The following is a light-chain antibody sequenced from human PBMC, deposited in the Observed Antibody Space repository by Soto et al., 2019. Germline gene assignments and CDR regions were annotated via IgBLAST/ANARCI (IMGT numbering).Light chain of an antibody. CDR1: QDIRNY. CDR2: DAS. V-gene: IGKV1-33*01. J-gene: IGKJ5*01. CDR3: QQYANVPII. Sequence: DIQMTQSPSSLSASVGDRVTITCQASQDIRNYLNWYQQKPGKAPKLLIYDASNLETGVPSRFSGSGSGTDFTFTINSLQPEDIGRYYCQQYANVPIIFGQGTRLEIK.